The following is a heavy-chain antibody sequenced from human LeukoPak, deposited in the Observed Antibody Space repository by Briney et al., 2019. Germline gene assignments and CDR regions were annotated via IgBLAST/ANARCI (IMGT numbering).Heavy chain of an antibody. J-gene: IGHJ4*02. CDR1: GFPFIDYD. CDR3: ARGGIQVSGIDEFDY. V-gene: IGHV3-13*01. CDR2: IGIRGDT. D-gene: IGHD6-19*01. Sequence: PGGPLSLSFAASGFPFIDYDMHWVRQVRGKGLEWVSAIGIRGDTHYSGSVKGRFTISRENAESSLYLQMNSLRAEDTAVYYCARGGIQVSGIDEFDYWGQGTLVTVSS.